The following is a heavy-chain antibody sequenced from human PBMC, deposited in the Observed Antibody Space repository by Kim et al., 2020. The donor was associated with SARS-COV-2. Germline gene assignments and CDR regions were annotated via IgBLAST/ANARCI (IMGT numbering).Heavy chain of an antibody. J-gene: IGHJ6*02. V-gene: IGHV3-74*01. CDR3: ARLRGAAYGMDV. Sequence: RYADSVKGLFTISRDNAKNTLSLQMNSLRVEDTAVYYCARLRGAAYGMDVWGQGTTVTVSS.